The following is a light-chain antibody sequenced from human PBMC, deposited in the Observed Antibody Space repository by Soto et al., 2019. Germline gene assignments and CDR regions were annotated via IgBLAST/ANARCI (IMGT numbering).Light chain of an antibody. V-gene: IGLV2-14*01. CDR1: SSDVGAYNY. CDR2: DVS. J-gene: IGLJ1*01. Sequence: QSVLTQPASVSGSPGQSITISCTGTSSDVGAYNYDSWYQQYPGEAPRLIIYDVSHRPSGVSNRFSGSKSGNTATLTISGLQAEDEADYYCSSYTSSSTRVFGTGTKVTVL. CDR3: SSYTSSSTRV.